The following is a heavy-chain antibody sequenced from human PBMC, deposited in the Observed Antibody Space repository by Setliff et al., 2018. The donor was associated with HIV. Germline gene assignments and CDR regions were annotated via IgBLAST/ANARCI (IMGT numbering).Heavy chain of an antibody. Sequence: GGSLRLSCAASGFTFTAHGMHWVRQAPDKGLEWVTLIYKAGKTYYADSVKGRFTISRDNGKKSLYLQMDSLRDEDTAVYYCAKDRTVVVITIFDYWGQGTLVTVSS. V-gene: IGHV3-NL1*01. J-gene: IGHJ4*02. CDR2: IYKAGKT. CDR1: GFTFTAHG. CDR3: AKDRTVVVITIFDY. D-gene: IGHD3-22*01.